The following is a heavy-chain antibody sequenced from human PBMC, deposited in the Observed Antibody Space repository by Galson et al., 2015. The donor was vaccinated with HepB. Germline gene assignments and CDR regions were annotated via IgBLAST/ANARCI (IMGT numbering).Heavy chain of an antibody. D-gene: IGHD2-2*02. J-gene: IGHJ6*03. CDR2: ISYDGSNK. CDR3: AKEGYCSSTSCYTYYYYYMDV. CDR1: GFTFSSYG. V-gene: IGHV3-30*18. Sequence: GFTFSSYGMHWVRQAPGKGLEWVAVISYDGSNKYYADSVKGRFTISRDNSKNTLYLQMNSLRAEDTAVYYCAKEGYCSSTSCYTYYYYYMDVWGKGTTVTVSS.